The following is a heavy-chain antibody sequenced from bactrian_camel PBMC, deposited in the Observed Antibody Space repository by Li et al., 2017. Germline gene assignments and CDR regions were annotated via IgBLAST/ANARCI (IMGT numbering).Heavy chain of an antibody. V-gene: IGHV3S53*01. D-gene: IGHD2*01. Sequence: QVQLVESGGGSVQAGGSLRLSCAASGDRYNFNHMGWFRQAPGKEREGVAAIDSDGSTSYADSVKGRLTISKDHAKNTLYLQMNSLKPEDTAMYYCAAGFLLPNVVARMNPAHFPHSGQGTQVTVS. CDR1: GDRYNFNH. J-gene: IGHJ4*01. CDR3: AAGFLLPNVVARMNPAHFPH. CDR2: IDSDGST.